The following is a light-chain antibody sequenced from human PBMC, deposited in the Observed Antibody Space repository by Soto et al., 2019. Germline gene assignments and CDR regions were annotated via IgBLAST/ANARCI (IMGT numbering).Light chain of an antibody. CDR1: SSDVGGYNY. Sequence: QSVLTQPASVSGSPGQSITISCTGTSSDVGGYNYVSWYQQHPGKAPKLMIYEVSNRPSGVSNRFSGSKSGNTASLTISGLQAEEEADYSCSSYTSSSTLIYVFGTGTKV. CDR3: SSYTSSSTLIYV. CDR2: EVS. V-gene: IGLV2-14*01. J-gene: IGLJ1*01.